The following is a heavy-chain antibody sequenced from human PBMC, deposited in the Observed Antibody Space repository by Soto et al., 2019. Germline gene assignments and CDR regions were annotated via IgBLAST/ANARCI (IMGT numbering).Heavy chain of an antibody. V-gene: IGHV1-3*05. CDR3: ARSIVVVTALED. Sequence: QVQLVQSGAEEKKPGASVKVSCKASGYTFTSYAMHWVRQAPGQRLEWMGWINAGNGNTKYSQKFQGRVTITRDTSASTAYMELSSLRSEDTAVYYCARSIVVVTALEDWGQGTLVTVSS. D-gene: IGHD2-21*02. J-gene: IGHJ4*02. CDR2: INAGNGNT. CDR1: GYTFTSYA.